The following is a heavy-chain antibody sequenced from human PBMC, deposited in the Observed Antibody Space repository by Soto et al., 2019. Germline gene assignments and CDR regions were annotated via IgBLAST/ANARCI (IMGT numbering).Heavy chain of an antibody. CDR2: ISYDGSNK. D-gene: IGHD4-17*01. CDR3: ARDVDYGDYGGWFDP. J-gene: IGHJ5*02. Sequence: QVQLVESGGGVVQPGRSPRLSCAASGFTFSSYAMHWVRQAPGKGLEWVAVISYDGSNKYYADSVKGRFTISRDNSKNTLYLQMNSLRAEDSAVYYCARDVDYGDYGGWFDPWGQGTLVTVSS. V-gene: IGHV3-30-3*01. CDR1: GFTFSSYA.